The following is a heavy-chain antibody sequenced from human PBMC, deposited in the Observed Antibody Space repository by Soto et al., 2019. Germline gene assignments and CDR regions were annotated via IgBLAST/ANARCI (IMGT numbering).Heavy chain of an antibody. J-gene: IGHJ4*02. CDR1: GYTFTSYY. V-gene: IGHV1-46*01. D-gene: IGHD3-3*01. CDR2: INPSGGST. CDR3: ARTSQMYYDFWSGYWDCDY. Sequence: ASVKVSCRASGYTFTSYYRHGVRRAPGQGLEWMGIINPSGGSTSYEQKFQGRVTMTRDTSTSTVYMELSSLRSEDTAVYYCARTSQMYYDFWSGYWDCDYWGQGTLVTVSS.